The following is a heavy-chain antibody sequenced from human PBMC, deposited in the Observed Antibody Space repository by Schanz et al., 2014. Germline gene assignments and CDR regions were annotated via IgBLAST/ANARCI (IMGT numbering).Heavy chain of an antibody. D-gene: IGHD2-15*01. CDR1: GYTFTRSG. V-gene: IGHV1-18*01. CDR2: IGGSDGNT. Sequence: QVQLVQSGGEVKTPGASVKVSCKASGYTFTRSGISWVRQAPGQGLEWMGWIGGSDGNTNFAQKFQGRVTMTTDTSTSTVYMELRSLTSDDSAVYYCARDKGGLIPFDYWGQGTLVAVSS. CDR3: ARDKGGLIPFDY. J-gene: IGHJ4*02.